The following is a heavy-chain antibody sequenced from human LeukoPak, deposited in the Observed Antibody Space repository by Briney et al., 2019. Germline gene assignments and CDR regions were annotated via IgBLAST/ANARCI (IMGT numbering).Heavy chain of an antibody. Sequence: GESLKISCKGSGYSFTSYWIDWVRQMPGKGLEWMGIIYPGDSDTRYSPSFQGQVTISADKSISTAYLQWSSLKASDTAMYYCARRYDSSGLQVDYWGQGTLVTVSS. J-gene: IGHJ4*02. CDR3: ARRYDSSGLQVDY. CDR2: IYPGDSDT. CDR1: GYSFTSYW. D-gene: IGHD3-22*01. V-gene: IGHV5-51*01.